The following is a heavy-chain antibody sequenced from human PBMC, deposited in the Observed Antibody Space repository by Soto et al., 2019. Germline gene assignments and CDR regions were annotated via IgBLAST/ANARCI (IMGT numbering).Heavy chain of an antibody. CDR2: ITSSGGT. CDR1: GFTFYNYA. V-gene: IGHV3-23*01. Sequence: PGGSLRLSCEASGFTFYNYAMAWVRQAPGRGLEWVSGITSSGGTYYADAVKGRFTISRDNSENTLYLQMNSLRAEDTAVSYCANGQSSVRASYFDPWGQGTLVTVS. CDR3: ANGQSSVRASYFDP. J-gene: IGHJ5*02. D-gene: IGHD3-22*01.